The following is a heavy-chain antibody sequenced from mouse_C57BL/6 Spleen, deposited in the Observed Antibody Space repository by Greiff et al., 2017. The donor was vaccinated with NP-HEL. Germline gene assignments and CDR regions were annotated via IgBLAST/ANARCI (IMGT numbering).Heavy chain of an antibody. CDR1: GYSITSGYY. CDR3: ASPPYYGSGGAWFAY. V-gene: IGHV3-6*01. CDR2: ISYDGSN. J-gene: IGHJ3*01. D-gene: IGHD1-1*01. Sequence: EVQLQQSGPGLVKPSQSLSLTCSVTGYSITSGYYWNWIRQFPGNKLEWMGYISYDGSNNYNPSLKNRISITRDTSKNQFFLKLNSVTTEDTATYYWASPPYYGSGGAWFAYWGQGTLVTVSA.